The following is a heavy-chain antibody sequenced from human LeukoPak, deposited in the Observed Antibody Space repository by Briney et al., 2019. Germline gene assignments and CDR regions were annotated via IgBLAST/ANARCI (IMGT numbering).Heavy chain of an antibody. D-gene: IGHD3-22*01. V-gene: IGHV4-38-2*01. Sequence: SETLSLTCAVSGYSIRSGYYWGGIRQPPGKGLEWIGSIYYSGSTYYNPSLKSRVTISVDTSKNQFSLKLSSVTAADTAVYYCARQYYDSSGYYPFDYWGQGTLVTVSS. CDR1: GYSIRSGYY. CDR3: ARQYYDSSGYYPFDY. J-gene: IGHJ4*02. CDR2: IYYSGST.